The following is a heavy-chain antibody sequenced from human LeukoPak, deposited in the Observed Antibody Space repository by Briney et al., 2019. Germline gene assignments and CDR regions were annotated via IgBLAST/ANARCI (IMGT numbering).Heavy chain of an antibody. CDR2: ISSRSSYI. J-gene: IGHJ4*02. D-gene: IGHD1-26*01. CDR1: GFTFSSYS. CDR3: ARDPRGSYYYDY. V-gene: IGHV3-21*01. Sequence: LGGSLRLSCAASGFTFSSYSMNWVRQAPGKGLEWVSSISSRSSYIYYADLVKGRFTISRDNAKNSLYLQMNSLRAEDTAVYYCARDPRGSYYYDYWGQGTLVTVSS.